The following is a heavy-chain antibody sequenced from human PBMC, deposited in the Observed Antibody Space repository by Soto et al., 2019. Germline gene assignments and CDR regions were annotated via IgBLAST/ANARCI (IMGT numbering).Heavy chain of an antibody. Sequence: EVHLVESGGGSVQPGRSLRLSCAASGFSFDDYGMHWVRQGPGKGLEWVSGISWNSGDIYYADSVKGRFTISRANAKRSLYMQMTSLRTEDTALYYCAKDNDLDRDGPFDYWGQGMRVSVSS. CDR3: AKDNDLDRDGPFDY. D-gene: IGHD2-2*03. CDR2: ISWNSGDI. CDR1: GFSFDDYG. J-gene: IGHJ4*02. V-gene: IGHV3-9*01.